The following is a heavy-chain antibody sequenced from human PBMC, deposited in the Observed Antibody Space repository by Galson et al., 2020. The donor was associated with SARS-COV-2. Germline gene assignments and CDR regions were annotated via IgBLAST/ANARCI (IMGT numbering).Heavy chain of an antibody. D-gene: IGHD4-17*01. CDR3: TWTTVTLQWDF. J-gene: IGHJ4*02. Sequence: GGSMRLTCAASGFTFSNAWMSWVRQAPGKGLEWVGRVKSKTDGGTTDYAAPVKGRFIIARADSKNTLYLQMDSLKTEDTAVYYCTWTTVTLQWDFWGQGTQVTVSS. V-gene: IGHV3-15*01. CDR2: VKSKTDGGTT. CDR1: GFTFSNAW.